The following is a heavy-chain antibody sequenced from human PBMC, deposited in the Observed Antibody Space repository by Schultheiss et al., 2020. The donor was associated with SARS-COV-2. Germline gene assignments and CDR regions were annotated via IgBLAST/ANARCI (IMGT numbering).Heavy chain of an antibody. CDR3: ARGAVAGVAYAEYFRN. CDR1: GFSFNDYW. D-gene: IGHD6-19*01. J-gene: IGHJ1*01. CDR2: IKEDGSDK. Sequence: GSLRLSCAASGFSFNDYWMSWVRQAPGKGLEWVANIKEDGSDKNYVDSVKGRFTISRDNSKNTLYLQINSLRAEDTAVYYCARGAVAGVAYAEYFRNWGQGTLVTVSS. V-gene: IGHV3-7*01.